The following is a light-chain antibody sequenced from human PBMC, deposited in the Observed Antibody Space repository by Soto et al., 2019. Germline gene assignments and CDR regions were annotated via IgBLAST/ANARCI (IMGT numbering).Light chain of an antibody. J-gene: IGKJ1*01. CDR3: QQYDSYPRT. CDR2: AAS. CDR1: QGISSY. V-gene: IGKV1-8*01. Sequence: AIRMTQSPSSLSASTGERVTITCRASQGISSYLAWYQQKPGKAPKLLIYAASTLQSGVPSRFSGSGSGTEFTLTISSLQPDDFATYYCQQYDSYPRTFGQGTKVDIK.